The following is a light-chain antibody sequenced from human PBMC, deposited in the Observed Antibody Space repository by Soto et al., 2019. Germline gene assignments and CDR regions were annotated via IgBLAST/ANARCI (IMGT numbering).Light chain of an antibody. CDR1: GSDVGGYNY. CDR3: SSYASTTPYV. Sequence: QSVLTQPPSASGSPGQSVTISCTGTGSDVGGYNYVSWYQQHPGKAPKLMIYEVSKRPSGVPDRFSGSKSGNTASLTVSGLQAEDEADYYCSSYASTTPYVFGSGTKVTVL. J-gene: IGLJ1*01. V-gene: IGLV2-8*01. CDR2: EVS.